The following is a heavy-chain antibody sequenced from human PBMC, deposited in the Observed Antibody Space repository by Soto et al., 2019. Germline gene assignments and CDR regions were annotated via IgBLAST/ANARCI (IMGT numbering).Heavy chain of an antibody. J-gene: IGHJ6*02. CDR1: GFHFKKFA. V-gene: IGHV3-23*01. D-gene: IGHD2-15*01. CDR3: ARDCSGGSCYPGMDV. Sequence: GGSLRLSCVASGFHFKKFAMAWVRQAPGEGLEWVSGISCCGGSTSYAASVRGWFSISRDNAKNSVYLQMNSLRAEDTAVYFCARDCSGGSCYPGMDVWGQGTTVTVSS. CDR2: ISCCGGST.